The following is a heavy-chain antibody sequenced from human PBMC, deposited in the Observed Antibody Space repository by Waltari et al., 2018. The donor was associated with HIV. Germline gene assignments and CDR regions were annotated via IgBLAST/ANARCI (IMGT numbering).Heavy chain of an antibody. CDR3: ARGIPDYYDSSGNYRNYYFDY. J-gene: IGHJ4*02. Sequence: QVQLQESGPGVVKPSETLSLTCTVPGGSISSYSLRWIRPPAGKGLEWIGRMYTSGSTNYNPSLKSRVTMSVDTSKNQFSLKLSSVTAADTAVYYCARGIPDYYDSSGNYRNYYFDYWGQGTLVTVSS. CDR2: MYTSGST. V-gene: IGHV4-4*07. D-gene: IGHD3-22*01. CDR1: GGSISSYS.